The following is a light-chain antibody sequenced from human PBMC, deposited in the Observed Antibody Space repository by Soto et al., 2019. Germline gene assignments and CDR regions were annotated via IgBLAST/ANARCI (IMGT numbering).Light chain of an antibody. CDR3: QHRSNWWT. J-gene: IGKJ1*01. Sequence: EIVLTQSPATLSLSPGESATLSCRASQSISTYLAWYQQKAGQAPRLLIYDASNRATGIPARFSGSGSGTDFTLTISSLEPDDFAVYYCQHRSNWWTFGQGTKVEIK. CDR2: DAS. V-gene: IGKV3-11*01. CDR1: QSISTY.